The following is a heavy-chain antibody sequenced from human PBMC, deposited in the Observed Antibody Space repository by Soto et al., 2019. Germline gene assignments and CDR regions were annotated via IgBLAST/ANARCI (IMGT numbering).Heavy chain of an antibody. V-gene: IGHV3-13*01. J-gene: IGHJ4*02. Sequence: EVQLVESGGGLVQPGGSLRLSCAASGFTFSSYDMHWVRQVAGKGLEWVSAIGVAGDTYYPDSVKGRFTISRENAKNSLYLQMNSLRAEDTAVDYCASGGWGSSWYEGGSRIDYWGQGTLVTVSS. CDR2: IGVAGDT. CDR1: GFTFSSYD. CDR3: ASGGWGSSWYEGGSRIDY. D-gene: IGHD6-13*01.